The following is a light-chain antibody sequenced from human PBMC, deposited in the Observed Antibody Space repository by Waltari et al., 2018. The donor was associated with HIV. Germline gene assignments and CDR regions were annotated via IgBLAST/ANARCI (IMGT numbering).Light chain of an antibody. CDR1: SPNIGYNY. CDR3: SSYTTSSTWV. V-gene: IGLV2-14*03. CDR2: DVS. Sequence: QSVLTQPPSVSATPGQQVTISCSGSSPNIGYNYVFWYQQLPGTAPKLMIYDVSNRPSGVSFRFSGSKSGNTASLTISGLQAEDEADYYCSSYTTSSTWVFGGGTKLTVL. J-gene: IGLJ3*02.